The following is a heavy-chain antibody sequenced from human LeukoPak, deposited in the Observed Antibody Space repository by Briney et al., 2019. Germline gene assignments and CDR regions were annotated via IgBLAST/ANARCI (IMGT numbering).Heavy chain of an antibody. CDR3: AREEARYNWNHGAVGAFDI. D-gene: IGHD1-14*01. Sequence: PGGSLRLSCAASGFTFSDYNMRWIRQAPGKGLEWVSSISRSGSTKYYADSVEGRFTISRDNAKNSLFLQMNSLRAEDTAVYYCAREEARYNWNHGAVGAFDIWGQGTMVTVSS. J-gene: IGHJ3*02. CDR2: ISRSGSTK. CDR1: GFTFSDYN. V-gene: IGHV3-11*01.